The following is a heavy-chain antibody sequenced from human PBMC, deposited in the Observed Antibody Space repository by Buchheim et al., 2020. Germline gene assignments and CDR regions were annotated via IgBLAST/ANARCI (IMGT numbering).Heavy chain of an antibody. CDR2: ISYDGSNK. CDR1: GFTFSSYG. Sequence: QVQLVESGGGVVQPGRSLRLSCAASGFTFSSYGMHWVRQAPGKGLEWVAVISYDGSNKYYADSVKGRFTISRDNSKNTLYLQMNSLRAEDTAVYYCARDKSLAGDAAVFDYWGQGTL. V-gene: IGHV3-30*03. CDR3: ARDKSLAGDAAVFDY. D-gene: IGHD7-27*01. J-gene: IGHJ4*02.